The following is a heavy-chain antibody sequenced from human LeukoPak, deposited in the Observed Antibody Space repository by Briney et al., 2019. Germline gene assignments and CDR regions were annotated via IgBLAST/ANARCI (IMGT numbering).Heavy chain of an antibody. V-gene: IGHV1-18*01. J-gene: IGHJ4*02. D-gene: IGHD3-22*01. CDR3: ARGLPPRRNSDSSGYYSYYFDY. CDR1: GYTFTNYG. Sequence: PRASVKVSCKASGYTFTNYGVTWVRQAPGQGLEWMGWISAYNGNTKHAQKVQGRVTMTTDTSTSTVYMELRSLRSDDTAVYYCARGLPPRRNSDSSGYYSYYFDYWGQGSLVTVSS. CDR2: ISAYNGNT.